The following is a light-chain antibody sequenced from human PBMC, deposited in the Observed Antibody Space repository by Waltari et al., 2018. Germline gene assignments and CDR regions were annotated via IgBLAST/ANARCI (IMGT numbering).Light chain of an antibody. CDR2: GAS. Sequence: EVVMTQSPATLSVSPGERVPLPCRASPSVSRQLGWNQQKPGQAPRLLIYGASTRASGIPDRFSGSGSGTEFTLTISSLQSEDLAVYYCQQHNDWAPVTFGQGTKLEIK. V-gene: IGKV3-15*01. CDR1: PSVSRQ. J-gene: IGKJ2*01. CDR3: QQHNDWAPVT.